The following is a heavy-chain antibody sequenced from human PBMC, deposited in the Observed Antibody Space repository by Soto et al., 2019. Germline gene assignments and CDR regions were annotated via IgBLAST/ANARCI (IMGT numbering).Heavy chain of an antibody. CDR1: GATFSSYA. V-gene: IGHV1-69*01. D-gene: IGHD2-2*01. J-gene: IGHJ4*02. Sequence: QVQLVQSGAEVKKPGSSVKVSCKASGATFSSYAISWVRQAPGQGLEWMGGIIPIFGTANYAQKFQGRVTITADESTSTAYMDLSSLRSEDTDVYYCARGVVPAANEEYYFDYWGQGTLVTVSS. CDR3: ARGVVPAANEEYYFDY. CDR2: IIPIFGTA.